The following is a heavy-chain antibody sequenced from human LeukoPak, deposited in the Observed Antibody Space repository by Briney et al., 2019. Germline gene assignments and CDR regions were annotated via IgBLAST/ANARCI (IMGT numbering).Heavy chain of an antibody. J-gene: IGHJ4*02. D-gene: IGHD2-2*01. V-gene: IGHV3-48*04. CDR1: GFTFSSYS. Sequence: GGSLRLSCAASGFTFSSYSMNWVRQAPGKGLEWVSYISQSSDRIYHADSVKGRFTISRDNAKNTLYLQMDSLRVEDTAVYYCARDLLNDEGSSYFFDQWGQGTLVTVAS. CDR2: ISQSSDRI. CDR3: ARDLLNDEGSSYFFDQ.